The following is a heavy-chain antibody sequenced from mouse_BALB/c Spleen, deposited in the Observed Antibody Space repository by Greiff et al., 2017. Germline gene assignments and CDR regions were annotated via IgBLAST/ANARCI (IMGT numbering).Heavy chain of an antibody. J-gene: IGHJ2*01. CDR3: AREGYYYGSSPYFDY. CDR2: ISSGGST. D-gene: IGHD1-1*01. CDR1: GFTFSSYA. Sequence: EVQLQESGGGLVKPGGSLKLSCAASGFTFSSYAMSWVRQTPEKRLEWVASISSGGSTYYPDSVKGRFTISRDNARNILYLQMSSLRSEDTAMYYCAREGYYYGSSPYFDYWGQGTTLTVSS. V-gene: IGHV5-6-5*01.